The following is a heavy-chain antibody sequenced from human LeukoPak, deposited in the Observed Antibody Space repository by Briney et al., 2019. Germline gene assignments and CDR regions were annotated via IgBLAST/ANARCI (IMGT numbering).Heavy chain of an antibody. CDR1: GYTLTELS. CDR2: FDPEDGET. D-gene: IGHD2-15*01. CDR3: ATWGYCSGGSCYPYYFDY. Sequence: GASVKVSCKVSGYTLTELSMHWVRRAPGKGLEWMGGFDPEDGETIYAQKFQGRVTMTEDTSTDTAYMELSSLRSEDTAVYYCATWGYCSGGSCYPYYFDYWGQATLVTVSS. V-gene: IGHV1-24*01. J-gene: IGHJ4*02.